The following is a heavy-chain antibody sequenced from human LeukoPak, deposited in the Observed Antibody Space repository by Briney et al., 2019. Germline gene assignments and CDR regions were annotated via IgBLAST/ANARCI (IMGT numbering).Heavy chain of an antibody. Sequence: PSETLSLTCAVYGGSCDDYYCSWIRQPPGKGLKWIGEIHPSGIFYYNSSLMSRVTISIDTSKSQFSLRLTSVTAADTAFYYCARGRDRSKAGDHWGQGSLVTVSS. CDR1: GGSCDDYY. J-gene: IGHJ4*02. D-gene: IGHD5-24*01. CDR2: IHPSGIF. CDR3: ARGRDRSKAGDH. V-gene: IGHV4-34*01.